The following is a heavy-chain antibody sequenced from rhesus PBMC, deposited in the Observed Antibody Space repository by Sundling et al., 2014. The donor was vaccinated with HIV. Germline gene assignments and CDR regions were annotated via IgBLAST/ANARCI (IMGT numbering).Heavy chain of an antibody. Sequence: QVQLQESGPGLVKPSETLSLTCTVSGASISSYWWSWIRQPPGKGLSGLGRINGNSGSTNYNPSLKSRVTISRDTSKNQFSLKLSSVTAADTAVYYCALNLPDITGTTSSVNYWGQGVLVTVSS. CDR2: INGNSGST. J-gene: IGHJ4*01. V-gene: IGHV4-80*01. CDR3: ALNLPDITGTTSSVNY. CDR1: GASISSYW. D-gene: IGHD1-26*01.